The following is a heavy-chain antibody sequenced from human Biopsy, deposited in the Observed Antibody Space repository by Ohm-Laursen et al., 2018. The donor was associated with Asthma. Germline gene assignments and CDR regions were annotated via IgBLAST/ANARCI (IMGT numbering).Heavy chain of an antibody. CDR2: ISSSSSTT. CDR1: GFSFSNFA. J-gene: IGHJ4*02. V-gene: IGHV3-48*01. CDR3: ATFPYGDYLPLDY. D-gene: IGHD4-17*01. Sequence: SLRLSCSASGFSFSNFAIHWVRQAPGKGLEWVSYISSSSSTTYYADSVKGRFTISRDNSKNTLYLQMNSLRAEDTAVYYCATFPYGDYLPLDYWGQGTLVTVSS.